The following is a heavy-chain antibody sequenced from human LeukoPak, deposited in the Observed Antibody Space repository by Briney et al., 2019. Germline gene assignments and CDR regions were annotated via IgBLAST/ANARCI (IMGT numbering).Heavy chain of an antibody. CDR2: ISYDGSNK. J-gene: IGHJ4*02. Sequence: PGGSLRLSCAASGFSFSSYAMHWVRQAPGKGLEWVAVISYDGSNKYYADSVKGRFTISRDNSKNTLYLQMNSLRAEDTAVYYCARDYKVQWLVHFLGKGKATFNYWGQGTLVTVSS. CDR1: GFSFSSYA. V-gene: IGHV3-30-3*01. D-gene: IGHD6-19*01. CDR3: ARDYKVQWLVHFLGKGKATFNY.